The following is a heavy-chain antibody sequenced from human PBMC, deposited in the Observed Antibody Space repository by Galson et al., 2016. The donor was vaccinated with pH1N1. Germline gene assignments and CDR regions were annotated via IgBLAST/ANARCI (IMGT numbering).Heavy chain of an antibody. CDR2: IKQDGSEK. CDR3: ATDYNYHNSDSDAYDL. J-gene: IGHJ3*01. V-gene: IGHV3-7*01. CDR1: GFSLSMYW. D-gene: IGHD3-22*01. Sequence: SLRLSCAASGFSLSMYWMSWVRQAPGKGLEWLANIKQDGSEKYYVDSVKGRFTITRDKAKNSMFLERNNLGASDTAVYYCATDYNYHNSDSDAYDLWGHGTMFTVSS.